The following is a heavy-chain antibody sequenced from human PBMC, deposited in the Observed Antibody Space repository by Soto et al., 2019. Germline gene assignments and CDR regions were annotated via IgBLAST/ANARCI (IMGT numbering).Heavy chain of an antibody. CDR2: IIPIFGTA. J-gene: IGHJ3*02. CDR3: ARDWIAVAGHAPSATYAFDI. Sequence: QVQLVQSGAEVKKPGSSVKVSCKASGGTFSSYAISWVRQAPGQGLEWMGGIIPIFGTANYAQKFQGRVTITADESTSTAYMELSSLRSEDTAVYYCARDWIAVAGHAPSATYAFDIWGQGTMVTVSS. D-gene: IGHD6-19*01. V-gene: IGHV1-69*01. CDR1: GGTFSSYA.